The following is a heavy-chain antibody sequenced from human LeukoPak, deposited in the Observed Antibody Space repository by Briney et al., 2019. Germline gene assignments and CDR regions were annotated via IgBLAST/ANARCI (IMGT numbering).Heavy chain of an antibody. CDR2: IYTSGST. CDR1: GGSISSGSYY. D-gene: IGHD6-6*01. Sequence: SETLSLTCTVSGGSISSGSYYWSWIRRPAGKGLEWIGRIYTSGSTNYNPSLKSRVTISVDTSKNQFSLKLSSVTAADTAVYYCARVGSSSSRGRNYYYYMDVWGKGTTVTVSS. V-gene: IGHV4-61*02. CDR3: ARVGSSSSRGRNYYYYMDV. J-gene: IGHJ6*03.